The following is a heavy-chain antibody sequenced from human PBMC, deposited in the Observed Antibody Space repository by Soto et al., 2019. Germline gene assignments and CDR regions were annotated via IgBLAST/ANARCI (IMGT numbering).Heavy chain of an antibody. CDR2: INHSGST. CDR3: ARGRYSSGWYPEYFQH. J-gene: IGHJ1*01. V-gene: IGHV4-34*01. D-gene: IGHD6-19*01. Sequence: QVQLQLWGAGLLKPSETLSLTCAVYGGSFSGYYWSWIRQPPGKGLEWIGEINHSGSTNYNPSLKSRGTLSVDTSKNQFSLKLSSVTAADTAVYYCARGRYSSGWYPEYFQHWGQGTLVTVSS. CDR1: GGSFSGYY.